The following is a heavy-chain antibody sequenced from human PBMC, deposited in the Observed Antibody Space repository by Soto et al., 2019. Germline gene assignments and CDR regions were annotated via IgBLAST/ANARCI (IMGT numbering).Heavy chain of an antibody. CDR1: GFTFSSYA. J-gene: IGHJ6*02. CDR2: ISYDESNK. Sequence: GGSLRLSCAASGFTFSSYAMHWVRQAPGKGLEWVAVISYDESNKYYADSVKGRFTISRDNSKNTLYLQMNSLRAEDTAVYYCARVYDGYYYYYYGMDVWGQGTTVTVSS. V-gene: IGHV3-30-3*01. CDR3: ARVYDGYYYYYYGMDV. D-gene: IGHD3-16*01.